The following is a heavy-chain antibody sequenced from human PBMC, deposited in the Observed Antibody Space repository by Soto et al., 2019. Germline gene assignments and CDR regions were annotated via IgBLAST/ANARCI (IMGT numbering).Heavy chain of an antibody. D-gene: IGHD3-16*02. CDR3: ARDVEAEGSHRQDPFDY. CDR1: GFTFSYYA. CDR2: MAYDGTNK. Sequence: QVQLVESGGGVVQPGRSLRLSCAASGFTFSYYAMHWVRQAPGKGLEWVAVMAYDGTNKYYADSVKGRFTISRDNSKNTLYLQMNSLKTDDTAVYYCARDVEAEGSHRQDPFDYWGQGTLVTVSS. J-gene: IGHJ4*02. V-gene: IGHV3-30-3*01.